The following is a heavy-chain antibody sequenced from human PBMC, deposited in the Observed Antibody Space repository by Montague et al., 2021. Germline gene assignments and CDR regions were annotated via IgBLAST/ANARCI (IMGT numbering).Heavy chain of an antibody. CDR2: IYPGGSET. D-gene: IGHD3-9*01. V-gene: IGHV5-51*01. CDR3: ARRPLFDLLTGKFHGAFDI. J-gene: IGHJ3*02. Sequence: QSGAEVKKPGESLKISCKGSGYNFISYWIGWVRQMPGKGLEWMGTIYPGGSETKYSPSFQGRVIMSVDKSMNTAYLQWNTLKASDTAMYYCARRPLFDLLTGKFHGAFDIWGQGTLVTVSP. CDR1: GYNFISYW.